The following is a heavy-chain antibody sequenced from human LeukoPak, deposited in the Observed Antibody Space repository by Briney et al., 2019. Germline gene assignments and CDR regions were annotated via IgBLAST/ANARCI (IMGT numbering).Heavy chain of an antibody. CDR2: IYYSGNT. J-gene: IGHJ5*01. CDR1: GAPICGYS. D-gene: IGHD1-26*01. Sequence: SETLSLTCTVSGAPICGYSLTWIRQSPGKGLEWIGYIYYSGNTNYNPSLKSRVTISVDTSKNQFSLRLTSVTAADTAVYYCARHSVGSWGATWFDSWGQGTLVTVSS. V-gene: IGHV4-59*08. CDR3: ARHSVGSWGATWFDS.